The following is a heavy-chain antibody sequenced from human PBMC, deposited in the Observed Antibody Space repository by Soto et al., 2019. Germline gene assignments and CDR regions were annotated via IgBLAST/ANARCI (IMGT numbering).Heavy chain of an antibody. CDR2: ISGVGVDT. Sequence: PGGSLRLSCAGSGFTFSAYAMSWVRQAPGKGLEWVSSISGVGVDTYYAGSVKGRFAISRDNSNNILFLQMSSLRAEDTAIYYCAKDMAFWSQGTLVTVSS. CDR1: GFTFSAYA. V-gene: IGHV3-23*01. D-gene: IGHD3-10*01. J-gene: IGHJ4*02. CDR3: AKDMAF.